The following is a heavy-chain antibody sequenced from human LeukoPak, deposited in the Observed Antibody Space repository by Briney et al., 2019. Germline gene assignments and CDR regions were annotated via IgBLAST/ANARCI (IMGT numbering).Heavy chain of an antibody. J-gene: IGHJ5*02. Sequence: SQTLSLTCTVSGGSISSGDYYWSWIRQPPGKGLEWIGYIYYTGITNYNPSLKSRVSISVDTSNKQFSLKLSSVTAADTAVYYCARGGRPVKYYDLWSGYPEEGWFHPWGQGTLVTVSS. V-gene: IGHV4-61*08. D-gene: IGHD3-3*01. CDR1: GGSISSGDYY. CDR3: ARGGRPVKYYDLWSGYPEEGWFHP. CDR2: IYYTGIT.